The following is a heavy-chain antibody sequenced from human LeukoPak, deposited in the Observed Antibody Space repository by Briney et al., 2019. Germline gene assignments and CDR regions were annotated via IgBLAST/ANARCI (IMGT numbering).Heavy chain of an antibody. J-gene: IGHJ4*02. Sequence: ASVKVSCKASGYTLTSYDINWVRQATGQGLEWMGWMNPDSGDTGYVQKFQGRVSMTRDTATSTAYMELRSLTSDDLAVYYCARSQKGMGVSFGYWGQGTLVTVSS. CDR2: MNPDSGDT. D-gene: IGHD1-26*01. V-gene: IGHV1-8*01. CDR1: GYTLTSYD. CDR3: ARSQKGMGVSFGY.